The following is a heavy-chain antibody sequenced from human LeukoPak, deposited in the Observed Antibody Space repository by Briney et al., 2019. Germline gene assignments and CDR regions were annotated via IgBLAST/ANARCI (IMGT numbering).Heavy chain of an antibody. D-gene: IGHD3-9*01. J-gene: IGHJ6*02. CDR1: GFTFSDYN. CDR2: ITNGGSTI. V-gene: IGHV3-11*01. Sequence: GGSLRLSCAASGFTFSDYNMNWVRQAPGKGLEWVSYITNGGSTIHHADSVKGRFTISRNNAKKTLYLQMNSLRAEDTAVYYCARSIGLTGGGVDVWGQGTTVTVSS. CDR3: ARSIGLTGGGVDV.